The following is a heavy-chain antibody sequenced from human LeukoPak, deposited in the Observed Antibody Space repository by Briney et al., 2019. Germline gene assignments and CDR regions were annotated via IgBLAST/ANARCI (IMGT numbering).Heavy chain of an antibody. J-gene: IGHJ4*02. CDR3: ASGGYSYGFDY. CDR2: INHSGST. Sequence: SETLSLTCAVDGGSFSGYYWSWIRQPPGKGLEWIGEINHSGSTNYNPSLKSRVTISVDTSKNQLSLKLSSVTAADTAMYYCASGGYSYGFDYWGQGTLVTVSS. D-gene: IGHD5-18*01. V-gene: IGHV4-34*01. CDR1: GGSFSGYY.